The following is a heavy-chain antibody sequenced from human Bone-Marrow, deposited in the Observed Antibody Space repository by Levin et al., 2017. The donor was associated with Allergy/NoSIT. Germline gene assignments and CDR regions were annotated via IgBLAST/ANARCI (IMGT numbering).Heavy chain of an antibody. CDR2: INHSGST. CDR1: GGSFSGYY. CDR3: ARGRPANSYYFDY. J-gene: IGHJ4*02. Sequence: ESLKISCAVYGGSFSGYYWSWIRQPPGKGLEWIGEINHSGSTNYNPSLKSRVTISVDTSKNQFSLKLSSVTAADTAVYYCARGRPANSYYFDYWGQGTLVTVSS. V-gene: IGHV4-34*01. D-gene: IGHD1-1*01.